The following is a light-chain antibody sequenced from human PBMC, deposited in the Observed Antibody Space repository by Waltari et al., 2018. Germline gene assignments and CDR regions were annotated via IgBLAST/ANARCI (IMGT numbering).Light chain of an antibody. CDR2: DVR. V-gene: IGLV2-14*03. CDR3: SSYLSSSNLEL. CDR1: SIEVGAYNY. Sequence: QSALTQPASVSGSPGHSITISCTGTSIEVGAYNYVFCYQQHPGKAPTLLIFDVRNRPPGASNRISGSTSGNTASLTSSGLQASDKAVYFCSSYLSSSNLELFGGGTSLTVL. J-gene: IGLJ2*01.